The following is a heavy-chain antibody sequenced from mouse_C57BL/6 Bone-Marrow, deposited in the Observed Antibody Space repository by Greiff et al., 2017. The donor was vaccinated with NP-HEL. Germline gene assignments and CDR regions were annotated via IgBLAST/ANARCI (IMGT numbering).Heavy chain of an antibody. CDR3: AREENTTVVVHY. CDR1: GYTFTSYW. D-gene: IGHD1-1*01. V-gene: IGHV1-64*01. Sequence: QVQLQQPGAELVKPGASVKLSCKASGYTFTSYWMHWVKQRPGQGLEWIGMIHPNSGSTNYNEKFKSKATLPVDKSSITAYMQLSSLTSEDSALYYCAREENTTVVVHYWRQRTTHTVSS. J-gene: IGHJ2*01. CDR2: IHPNSGST.